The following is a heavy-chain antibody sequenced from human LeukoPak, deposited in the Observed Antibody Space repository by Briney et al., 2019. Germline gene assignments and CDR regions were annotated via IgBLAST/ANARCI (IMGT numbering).Heavy chain of an antibody. D-gene: IGHD3-10*01. CDR2: VNPYNNKT. CDR1: GYTFNTFD. CDR3: ARGRRLRGVTSRPIYYYYYMDV. Sequence: ASVTVCCKASGYTFNTFDINWVRQANGPGPDWMGCVNPYNNKTVYAPKFQGRVSISSNNSINTAYMEFSGLKSDDTAVYYCARGRRLRGVTSRPIYYYYYMDVWGGGTTVTVSS. V-gene: IGHV1-8*03. J-gene: IGHJ6*03.